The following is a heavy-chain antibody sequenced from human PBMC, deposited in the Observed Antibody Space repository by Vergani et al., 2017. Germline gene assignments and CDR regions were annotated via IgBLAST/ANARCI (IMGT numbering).Heavy chain of an antibody. D-gene: IGHD6-13*01. CDR1: GFTFSSHG. Sequence: VQLVESEGGVVQPGRSLTLSCVASGFTFSSHGMHWVRQAPGKGLEWVGRSRNKANSYSTEYAASVKGRFTISRDESRNSLYLQMNSLRTEDTAVYYCTSCLTYSSSRYDAFDIWGQGAMVTVSA. CDR2: SRNKANSYST. CDR3: TSCLTYSSSRYDAFDI. J-gene: IGHJ3*02. V-gene: IGHV3-72*01.